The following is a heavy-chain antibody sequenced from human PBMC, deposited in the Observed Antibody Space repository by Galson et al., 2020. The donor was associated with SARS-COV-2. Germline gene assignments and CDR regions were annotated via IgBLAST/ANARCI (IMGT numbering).Heavy chain of an antibody. J-gene: IGHJ6*02. V-gene: IGHV6-1*01. CDR3: ARVAAAGIHYYYGMDV. CDR1: GDSVSSNSAA. D-gene: IGHD6-13*01. CDR2: TYYRSKWYN. Sequence: SQTLSLTCAISGDSVSSNSAAWNWIRQSPSRGLEWPGRTYYRSKWYNDYAVSVKSRITINPDTSKNQFSLQLNSVTPEDTAVYYCARVAAAGIHYYYGMDVWGQGTTVTVSS.